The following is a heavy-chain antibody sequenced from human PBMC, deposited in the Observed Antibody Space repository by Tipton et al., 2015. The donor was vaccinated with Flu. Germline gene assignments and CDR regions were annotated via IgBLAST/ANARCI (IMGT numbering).Heavy chain of an antibody. J-gene: IGHJ5*02. CDR1: GDSIRSSDCY. CDR2: IFHSGNT. V-gene: IGHV4-38-2*01. D-gene: IGHD4-11*01. Sequence: TLSLTCAVSGDSIRSSDCYWGWIRQPPGKGLEWIGNIFHSGNTYHNPSLKSRVTISVDTSKNQFSLKLSSVTAADTAVYYCARRDYSNYVSEPKNWFDIWGRGTLVTVSS. CDR3: ARRDYSNYVSEPKNWFDI.